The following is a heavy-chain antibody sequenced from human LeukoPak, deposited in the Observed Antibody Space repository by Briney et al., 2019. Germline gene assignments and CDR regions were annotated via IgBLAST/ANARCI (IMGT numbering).Heavy chain of an antibody. V-gene: IGHV3-64*01. CDR3: ARGGYFATSGLIDY. D-gene: IGHD6-19*01. Sequence: GGSLRLSCAASGVIFNNYGMHWVRQAPGKGLEFFSAITCNGGSTYYANSVTGRFTISRDNSKNTLYLHMGSLRAEDMAVYYCARGGYFATSGLIDYWGQGTLVTVSS. CDR2: ITCNGGST. CDR1: GVIFNNYG. J-gene: IGHJ4*02.